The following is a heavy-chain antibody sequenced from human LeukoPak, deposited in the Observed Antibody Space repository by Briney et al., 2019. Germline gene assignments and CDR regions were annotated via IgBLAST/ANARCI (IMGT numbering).Heavy chain of an antibody. Sequence: ASVKVSCKASGYTFTSYGISWVRQAPGQGLEWMGWISAYNGNTNYAQKLQGRVTMTTDTSTSTAYMELSSLRSEDTAVYYCARGLAHYSGSQTYGMDVWGQGTTVTVSS. J-gene: IGHJ6*02. D-gene: IGHD1-26*01. CDR3: ARGLAHYSGSQTYGMDV. CDR1: GYTFTSYG. CDR2: ISAYNGNT. V-gene: IGHV1-18*01.